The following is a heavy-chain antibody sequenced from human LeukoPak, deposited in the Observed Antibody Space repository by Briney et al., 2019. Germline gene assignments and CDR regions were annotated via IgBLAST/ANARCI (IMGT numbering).Heavy chain of an antibody. D-gene: IGHD2-15*01. CDR3: ARDPALLGYCKSVSCPVTYGMDV. J-gene: IGHJ6*02. CDR1: GYTLTELS. Sequence: ASVKVSCKVSGYTLTELSMHWVRQAPGKGLEWMGGFDPEDGETIYAQKFQGRVTITADKFTNTAYMELSSLRSEDTAVYYCARDPALLGYCKSVSCPVTYGMDVWGQGTTVTVSS. V-gene: IGHV1-24*01. CDR2: FDPEDGET.